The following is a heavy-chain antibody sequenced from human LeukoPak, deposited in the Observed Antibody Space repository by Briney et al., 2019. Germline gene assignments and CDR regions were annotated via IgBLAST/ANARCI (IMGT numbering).Heavy chain of an antibody. CDR1: GFSLSTSGVC. D-gene: IGHD3-22*01. CDR2: IDWDDDK. CDR3: ARSYYDSSGYSYYFDY. J-gene: IGHJ4*02. Sequence: SGPTLVNPTQTLTLTCTFSGFSLSTSGVCVSWIRQPPGKALEWLARIDWDDDKYYSTSLKTRLTISKDTSKNQVVLTMTNMDPVDTATYYCARSYYDSSGYSYYFDYWGQGTLVTVSS. V-gene: IGHV2-70*11.